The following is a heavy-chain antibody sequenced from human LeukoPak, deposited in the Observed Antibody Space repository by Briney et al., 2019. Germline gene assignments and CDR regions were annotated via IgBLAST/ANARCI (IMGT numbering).Heavy chain of an antibody. CDR2: IIPIFGTA. V-gene: IGHV1-69*05. Sequence: SVKVSCKASGGTFSSYAISWVRQAPGQGLEWMGGIIPIFGTANYAQKFQGRVTITTDESTSTAYMELSSLRSEDTAVYYCARVAQYCSSTSCYRWFDPWGQGTLVTVYS. D-gene: IGHD2-2*01. J-gene: IGHJ5*02. CDR3: ARVAQYCSSTSCYRWFDP. CDR1: GGTFSSYA.